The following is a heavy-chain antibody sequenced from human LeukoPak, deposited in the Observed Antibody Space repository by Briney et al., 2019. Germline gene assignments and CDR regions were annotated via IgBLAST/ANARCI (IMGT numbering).Heavy chain of an antibody. Sequence: PGGSLRLSCAASGFTFSDYYMSWIRQAPGKGLEWVSYISSSGSTIYYADSVKGRFTISRDNAKNSLYLQMNSLRAEDTAVYYCAGGITMIVVDAFDIWGQGTMVTVSS. D-gene: IGHD3-22*01. CDR1: GFTFSDYY. V-gene: IGHV3-11*01. CDR2: ISSSGSTI. J-gene: IGHJ3*02. CDR3: AGGITMIVVDAFDI.